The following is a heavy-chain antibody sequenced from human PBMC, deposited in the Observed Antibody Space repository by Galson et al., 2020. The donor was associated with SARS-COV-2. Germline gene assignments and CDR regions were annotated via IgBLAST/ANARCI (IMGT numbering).Heavy chain of an antibody. CDR3: ATTSLLGYCSGGSCSYNWLDP. D-gene: IGHD2-15*01. Sequence: SETLSLTCSVSGGSISSYFCSWIRQPPGKGLEWIGYIYYTGGTNYNPSLKGRVTMSVDATKNQFSLRLTSVNAADTAVYYCATTSLLGYCSGGSCSYNWLDPWGQGTLVTVSS. CDR1: GGSISSYF. V-gene: IGHV4-59*08. J-gene: IGHJ5*02. CDR2: IYYTGGT.